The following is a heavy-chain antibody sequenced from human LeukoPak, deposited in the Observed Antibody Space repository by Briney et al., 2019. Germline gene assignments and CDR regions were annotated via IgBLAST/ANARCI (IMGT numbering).Heavy chain of an antibody. Sequence: GALRLSCAASGFTFSRYWMSWVRQAPGKGLEWVGRIKSETDGGTTDYAAPVKGRFTISRDDSKNTLYLQMNSLKTEDTAVYYCATSPLWNWKLGAFDIWGQGTMVTVSS. CDR2: IKSETDGGTT. CDR3: ATSPLWNWKLGAFDI. D-gene: IGHD1-1*01. V-gene: IGHV3-15*01. CDR1: GFTFSRYW. J-gene: IGHJ3*02.